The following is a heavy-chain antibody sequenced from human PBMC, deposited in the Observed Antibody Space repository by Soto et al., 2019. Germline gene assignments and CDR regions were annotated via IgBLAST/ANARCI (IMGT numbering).Heavy chain of an antibody. V-gene: IGHV1-69*08. Sequence: QVQLVQSGAEVKKPGSSVKVSCKASGGTFSSYTISWVRQAPGQGLEWMGRIIPILGIANYAQKFQGRVTITADKSTSTGYMELSRLRSEDTGVYYCARDCSSTSCYAYPWGQGTLVTVSS. CDR2: IIPILGIA. CDR1: GGTFSSYT. D-gene: IGHD2-2*01. CDR3: ARDCSSTSCYAYP. J-gene: IGHJ5*02.